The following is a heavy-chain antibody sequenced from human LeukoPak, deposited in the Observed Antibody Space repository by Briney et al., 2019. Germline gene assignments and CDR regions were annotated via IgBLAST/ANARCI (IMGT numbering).Heavy chain of an antibody. CDR2: ISSSSSYI. CDR1: GFTFSSYS. D-gene: IGHD3-10*01. V-gene: IGHV3-21*01. Sequence: NPGGSLRLSCAASGFTFSSYSMNWVRQAPGKGLEWVSSISSSSSYIYYADLVKGRFTISRDNAKNSLYLQMNSLRAEDTAVYYCARVGWFGELGGFDYWGQGTLVTVSS. J-gene: IGHJ4*02. CDR3: ARVGWFGELGGFDY.